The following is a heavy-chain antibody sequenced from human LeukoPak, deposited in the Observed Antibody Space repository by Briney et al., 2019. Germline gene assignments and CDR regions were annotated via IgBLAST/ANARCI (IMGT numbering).Heavy chain of an antibody. Sequence: PSETLSLTCAVYDGSFSGYYWSWIRQPPGKGLEWIGEINHSGSTNYNPSLKSRVTISVDTSKNQFSLKLSSVTAADTAVYYCARGRGYCSGGSCYPFGYWGQGTLVTVSS. CDR2: INHSGST. CDR1: DGSFSGYY. J-gene: IGHJ4*02. D-gene: IGHD2-15*01. CDR3: ARGRGYCSGGSCYPFGY. V-gene: IGHV4-34*01.